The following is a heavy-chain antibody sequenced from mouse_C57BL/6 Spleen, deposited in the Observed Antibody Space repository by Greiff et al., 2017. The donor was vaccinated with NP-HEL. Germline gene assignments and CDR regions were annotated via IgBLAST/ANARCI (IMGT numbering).Heavy chain of an antibody. J-gene: IGHJ1*03. CDR1: GYTFTSYW. CDR2: IDPSDSYT. CDR3: ARSEGGYWYFDV. V-gene: IGHV1-69*01. Sequence: QVQLQQPGAELVMPGASVKLSCKASGYTFTSYWMHWVKQRPGQGLEWIGEIDPSDSYTNYNQKFKGKSTLTVDKSSSTAYMQLSSLTSEDSAVYYCARSEGGYWYFDVWGTGTTVTVSS.